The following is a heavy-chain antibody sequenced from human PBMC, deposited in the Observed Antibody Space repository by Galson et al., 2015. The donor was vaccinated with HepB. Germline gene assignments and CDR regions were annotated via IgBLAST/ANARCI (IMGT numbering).Heavy chain of an antibody. Sequence: SLRLSCAVSGITLRRYGMHWVRQAPGKGLEWVAIMPYNAENIYYADSVKGRFTVSRDTSKNTLYLQMNSLRVEDTAVYYCVTQSLVAAAGTFAHWGQGTLVTVSS. CDR2: MPYNAENI. CDR1: GITLRRYG. CDR3: VTQSLVAAAGTFAH. J-gene: IGHJ4*02. V-gene: IGHV3-30*03. D-gene: IGHD6-13*01.